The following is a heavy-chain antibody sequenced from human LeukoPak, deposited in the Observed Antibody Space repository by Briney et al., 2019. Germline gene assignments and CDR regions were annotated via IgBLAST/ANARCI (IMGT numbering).Heavy chain of an antibody. V-gene: IGHV3-23*01. J-gene: IGHJ4*02. D-gene: IGHD1-1*01. CDR2: ISASGAGT. CDR3: AKAPGGWNDVEGFGS. CDR1: GFTFSYFG. Sequence: GESVRLSCAASGFTFSYFGMYWARQAPGTGLQWVSTISASGAGTYYAESVKDRFTISRDNSKNTLYLQMNSLRVDDTAVYYCAKAPGGWNDVEGFGSWGQGTLVTVSS.